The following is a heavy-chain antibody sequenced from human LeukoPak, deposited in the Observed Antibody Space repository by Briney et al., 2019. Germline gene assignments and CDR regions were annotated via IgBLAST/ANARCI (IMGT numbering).Heavy chain of an antibody. CDR2: ISGSGGST. CDR1: GLTFRSYA. Sequence: PGGSLRLSCAVSGLTFRSYAMSWVRQAPGKGLEWVSGISGSGGSTYYADSVKGRFTISRDNSKNTLYLQMNSLRAEGTAVYYRANLGDYAIYVDYWGQGTLVTVSS. V-gene: IGHV3-23*01. D-gene: IGHD2-8*01. J-gene: IGHJ4*02. CDR3: ANLGDYAIYVDY.